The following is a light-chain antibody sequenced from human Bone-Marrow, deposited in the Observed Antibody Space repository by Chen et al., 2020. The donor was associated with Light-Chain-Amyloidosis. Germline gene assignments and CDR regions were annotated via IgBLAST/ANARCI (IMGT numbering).Light chain of an antibody. J-gene: IGLJ2*01. CDR2: EVS. Sequence: QSALTQPPSASGSLGQSVTISCTGTSSDVGGDNYVSWYQQHPGKAPKLMISEVSKRPSGVPDRCSGSKSGNTASLTVSGLQPDDEADYYCSSYGGRTNLVFGGGTKLTVL. CDR1: SSDVGGDNY. V-gene: IGLV2-8*01. CDR3: SSYGGRTNLV.